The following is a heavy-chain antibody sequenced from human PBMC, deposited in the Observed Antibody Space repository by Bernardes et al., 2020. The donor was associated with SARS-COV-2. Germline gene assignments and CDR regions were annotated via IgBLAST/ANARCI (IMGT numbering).Heavy chain of an antibody. Sequence: SETLSLTRTVSGGSISNDGHYWSWVRQHPGKGLEWIGYIYYSGSTYYNPSFKSRVTISVDTSNHQFSLKVSSATVADTAVYYCARGGHDPLGMDVWGQGTTVTVSS. J-gene: IGHJ6*02. V-gene: IGHV4-31*03. CDR1: GGSISNDGHY. CDR3: ARGGHDPLGMDV. D-gene: IGHD5-12*01. CDR2: IYYSGST.